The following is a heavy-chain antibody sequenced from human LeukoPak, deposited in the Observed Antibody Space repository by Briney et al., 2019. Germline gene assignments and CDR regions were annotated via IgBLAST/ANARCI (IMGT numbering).Heavy chain of an antibody. CDR2: IYTSGST. J-gene: IGHJ6*03. CDR1: GGSISSYY. D-gene: IGHD2-2*01. CDR3: AREGCSSTSCYFYYYYYMDV. Sequence: PSETLSLTCTVSGGSISSYYWSWIRQPAGKGLGWIGRIYTSGSTNYNPSLKSRVTMSVDTSKNQFSLKLSSVTAADTAVYYCAREGCSSTSCYFYYYYYMDVWGKGTTVTISS. V-gene: IGHV4-4*07.